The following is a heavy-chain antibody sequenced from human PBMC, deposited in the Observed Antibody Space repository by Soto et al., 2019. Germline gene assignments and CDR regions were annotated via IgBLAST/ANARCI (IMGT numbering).Heavy chain of an antibody. CDR3: AKKVNSGSGSQYFDY. CDR1: GFTFDSYE. D-gene: IGHD3-10*01. V-gene: IGHV3-23*01. Sequence: GGSLRLSCAGSGFTFDSYEMNWVRQAPGKGLEWVSGFRAGGDDGTTYYADSVKGRFTISRDNSKNTLFLQMNSLRAEDTAIYYCAKKVNSGSGSQYFDYFGQGTLVTVSS. CDR2: FRAGGDDGTT. J-gene: IGHJ4*02.